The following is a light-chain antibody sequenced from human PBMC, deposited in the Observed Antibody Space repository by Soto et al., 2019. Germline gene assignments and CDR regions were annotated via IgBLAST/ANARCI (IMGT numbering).Light chain of an antibody. CDR2: KAS. Sequence: DIPMTQSPSTLSASVGDRVTITCRASQSISSWLAWYQQKPGKAPKLLIYKASSLESGVPSRFSGSGSGTEFTLTISSLQPDDFATYYCQHVRTFGQGTKVEIK. V-gene: IGKV1-5*03. CDR1: QSISSW. J-gene: IGKJ1*01. CDR3: QHVRT.